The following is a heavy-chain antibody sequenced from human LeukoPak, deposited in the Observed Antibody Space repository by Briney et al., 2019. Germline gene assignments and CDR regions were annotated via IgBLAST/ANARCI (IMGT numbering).Heavy chain of an antibody. CDR2: IKQDGSEK. D-gene: IGHD6-6*01. Sequence: GGSLRLSCAASGFTFSSYWMSWVRQAPGKGLEWVANIKQDGSEKYYVDSVKGRFTISRDNAKNSLYLQMNSLRAEDTAVYYCARGPNSNWSGLDFWGQGTLLTVSS. CDR3: ARGPNSNWSGLDF. J-gene: IGHJ4*02. V-gene: IGHV3-7*01. CDR1: GFTFSSYW.